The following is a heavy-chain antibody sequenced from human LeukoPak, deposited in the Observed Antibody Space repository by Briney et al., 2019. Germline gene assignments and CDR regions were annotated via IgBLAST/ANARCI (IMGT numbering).Heavy chain of an antibody. D-gene: IGHD6-19*01. CDR2: ISGSGGST. Sequence: PGGSLRLSCAASGFTFSNYAMTWVRQAPGKGLEWVSAISGSGGSTYYADSVKGRFTISRDNSKNTLYLQMNSLRAEDTAVYYCAKAPFSAVAGNFDYWGQGTLVTVSS. CDR1: GFTFSNYA. V-gene: IGHV3-23*01. J-gene: IGHJ4*02. CDR3: AKAPFSAVAGNFDY.